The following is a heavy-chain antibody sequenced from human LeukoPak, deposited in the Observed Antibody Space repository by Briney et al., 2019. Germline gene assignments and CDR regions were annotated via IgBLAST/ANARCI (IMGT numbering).Heavy chain of an antibody. CDR3: AREEWRSFSTMVRGVIDY. CDR2: IRYDGSNK. D-gene: IGHD3-10*01. V-gene: IGHV3-30*02. J-gene: IGHJ4*02. CDR1: GVTFGSYG. Sequence: PGGSLRLSCAASGVTFGSYGMHWGRQAPGKGLEWVAFIRYDGSNKYYADSVKGRFTISRDNSKNTLYLQMNSLRAEDTAVYYCAREEWRSFSTMVRGVIDYWGQGTLVTVSS.